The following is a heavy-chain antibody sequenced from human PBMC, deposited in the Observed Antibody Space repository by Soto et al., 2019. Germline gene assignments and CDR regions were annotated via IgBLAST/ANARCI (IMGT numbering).Heavy chain of an antibody. CDR2: IRNKAYTYTT. CDR1: GFTFSDHY. V-gene: IGHV3-72*01. D-gene: IGHD2-8*02. J-gene: IGHJ4*02. CDR3: TKGLFTGGSCFSGNS. Sequence: EVQLVESGGGLVQPGGSLRLSCVASGFTFSDHYMDWVRQAPGKGLEWIGRIRNKAYTYTTEHAASVKGSITMSRDDLNNSVFLEMNSLKSQETAVYFCTKGLFTGGSCFSGNSWGQGTLVTVSS.